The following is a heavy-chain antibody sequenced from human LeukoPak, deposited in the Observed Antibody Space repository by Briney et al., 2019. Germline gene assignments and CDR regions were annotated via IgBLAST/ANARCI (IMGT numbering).Heavy chain of an antibody. V-gene: IGHV4-31*11. J-gene: IGHJ3*02. CDR1: GGSISSGSYS. Sequence: SQTLSLTCAVSGGSISSGSYSWSWIRQPPGKGLEWIGYIYYSGNTYYNPSLKSRVTISVDTSKNQFSLKLSSVTAADTAVYYCARDRRDGYNWHAFDIWGRGTMVTVSS. CDR2: IYYSGNT. CDR3: ARDRRDGYNWHAFDI. D-gene: IGHD5-24*01.